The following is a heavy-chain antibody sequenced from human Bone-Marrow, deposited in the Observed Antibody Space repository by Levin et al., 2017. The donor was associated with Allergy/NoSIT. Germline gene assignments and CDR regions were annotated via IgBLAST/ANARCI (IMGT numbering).Heavy chain of an antibody. CDR3: ARDGGDYDYIWGSYRSGNDAFDI. D-gene: IGHD3-16*02. J-gene: IGHJ3*02. CDR2: ISSSTGTSTI. Sequence: LSLTCAASGFTFSSYSMNWVRQAPGKGLEWVSYISSSTGTSTIYYADSVKGRFTISRDNAKNSLYLQMNSLRDEDTAVYYCARDGGDYDYIWGSYRSGNDAFDIWGQGTMVTVSS. CDR1: GFTFSSYS. V-gene: IGHV3-48*02.